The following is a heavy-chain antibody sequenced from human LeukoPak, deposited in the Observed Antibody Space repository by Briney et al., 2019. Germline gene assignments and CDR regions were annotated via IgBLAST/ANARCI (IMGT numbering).Heavy chain of an antibody. CDR1: GGSFSGYY. Sequence: SETLSLTCAVYGGSFSGYYWSWIRQPPGRGLEWIGEINHSGSTNYNPSLKSRVTISVDTSKNQFSLKLSSVTAADTAVYYCARLRRRRIVVVVAATWTFDYWGQGTLVTVSS. D-gene: IGHD2-15*01. CDR2: INHSGST. V-gene: IGHV4-34*01. CDR3: ARLRRRRIVVVVAATWTFDY. J-gene: IGHJ4*02.